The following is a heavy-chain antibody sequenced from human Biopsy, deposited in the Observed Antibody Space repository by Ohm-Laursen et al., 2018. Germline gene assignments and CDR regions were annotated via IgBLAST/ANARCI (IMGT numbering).Heavy chain of an antibody. CDR3: VRSFSSSGYFRRDAFDV. J-gene: IGHJ3*01. V-gene: IGHV3-48*01. CDR2: INVPSSHI. Sequence: GSLRLSCAASGFTLGHYSVSWVRQAPGNGLEWVSYINVPSSHIYYGASVRGRFTISRDNAENSVVLQMNSLRAEDTAVYYCVRSFSSSGYFRRDAFDVWGQGTMVTVSS. D-gene: IGHD3-22*01. CDR1: GFTLGHYS.